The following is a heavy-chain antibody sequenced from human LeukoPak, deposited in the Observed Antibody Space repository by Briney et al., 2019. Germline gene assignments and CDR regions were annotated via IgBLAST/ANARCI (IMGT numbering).Heavy chain of an antibody. V-gene: IGHV3-21*01. CDR3: ARGTFEGFDP. CDR1: GFTFSSYS. Sequence: GGSLRLSCAASGFTFSSYSMNWVRQAPGKGLEWVSSISSSSSYIYYADSVKGRFTISGDNQKNSLYLEMNILSAEDTSGYCWARGTFEGFDPWGQGTLVTVSS. CDR2: ISSSSSYI. J-gene: IGHJ5*02. D-gene: IGHD3-16*01.